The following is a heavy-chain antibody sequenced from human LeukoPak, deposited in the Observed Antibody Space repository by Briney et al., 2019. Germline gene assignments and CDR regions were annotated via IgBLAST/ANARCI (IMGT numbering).Heavy chain of an antibody. J-gene: IGHJ4*02. Sequence: PGGSLRLSCAASGFTFSSYAMSWVRQAPGKGLEWVSAISGSGGSTYYADSVKGRFTIPRDNSKNTLYLQMNSLRAEDTAVYYCAKDHYYDSSGYYYFDYWGQGTLVTVSS. CDR2: ISGSGGST. CDR1: GFTFSSYA. D-gene: IGHD3-22*01. V-gene: IGHV3-23*01. CDR3: AKDHYYDSSGYYYFDY.